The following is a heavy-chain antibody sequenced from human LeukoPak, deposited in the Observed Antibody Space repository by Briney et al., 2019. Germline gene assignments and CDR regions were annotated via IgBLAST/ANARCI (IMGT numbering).Heavy chain of an antibody. J-gene: IGHJ4*02. D-gene: IGHD5-24*01. CDR1: GYSISSGYY. CDR2: IYHSGST. Sequence: SETLSLTCAVSGYSISSGYYWGCIRQPPGKGLEWIGSIYHSGSTYYNPSLKSRVTISVDTSKNQFSLKLSSVTAADTAVYYCARSAGYNYRLDYWGQGTLVTVSS. V-gene: IGHV4-38-2*01. CDR3: ARSAGYNYRLDY.